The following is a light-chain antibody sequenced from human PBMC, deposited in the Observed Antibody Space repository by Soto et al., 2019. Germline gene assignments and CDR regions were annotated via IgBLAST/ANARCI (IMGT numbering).Light chain of an antibody. V-gene: IGKV1-5*01. CDR2: DAS. CDR3: QQYKSYSTWT. Sequence: DIQMTQSPSTLSASVGDRVTITCRASQSVSRWLAWYKQKPGEAPKLLIYDASSLESGVPSRFSGSGSGTEFTLTISSLQPDDFATYYCQQYKSYSTWTFGQGTKVDIK. CDR1: QSVSRW. J-gene: IGKJ1*01.